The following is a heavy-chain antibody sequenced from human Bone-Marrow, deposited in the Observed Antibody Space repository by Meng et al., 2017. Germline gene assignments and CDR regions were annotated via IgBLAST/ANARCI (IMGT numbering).Heavy chain of an antibody. Sequence: GESLKISFASSGFTFSGSTMHWVRQASGKGLEWVGRIRDKADDYATKYASSVKGSFTIARDASTNTAYLQMNSLKTEDTAVYYCTRMVSGGYYVSWGQGSLVTVSS. V-gene: IGHV3-73*01. CDR1: GFTFSGST. J-gene: IGHJ5*02. D-gene: IGHD2/OR15-2a*01. CDR2: IRDKADDYAT. CDR3: TRMVSGGYYVS.